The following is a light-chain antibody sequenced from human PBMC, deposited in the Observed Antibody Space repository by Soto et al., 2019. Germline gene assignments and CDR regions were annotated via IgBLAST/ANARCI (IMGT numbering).Light chain of an antibody. Sequence: EIVLTQSPATLSLSPGERATLSCRASQSVSSYLDWYQQRPGQAPRLLIYDASNRATGVPARFSGSGSGTDFTLTISSLEPEDFAVYYCQQRSSWPHTFGQGTRLEIK. J-gene: IGKJ5*01. CDR1: QSVSSY. CDR3: QQRSSWPHT. CDR2: DAS. V-gene: IGKV3-11*01.